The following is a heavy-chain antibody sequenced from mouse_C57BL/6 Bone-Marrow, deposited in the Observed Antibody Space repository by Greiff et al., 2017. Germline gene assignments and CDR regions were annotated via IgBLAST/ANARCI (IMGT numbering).Heavy chain of an antibody. Sequence: QVQLQQSGPGLVQPSQSLSITCTVSGFSLTSYGVHWVRQSPGKGLEWLGVIWSGGSTDYNAAFISRLSISKDNSKSKVFFKMNSLQADDTAIYYWARNGGSGGGFAYWGQEALVTVSA. V-gene: IGHV2-2*01. J-gene: IGHJ3*01. CDR1: GFSLTSYG. CDR2: IWSGGST. D-gene: IGHD3-1*01. CDR3: ARNGGSGGGFAY.